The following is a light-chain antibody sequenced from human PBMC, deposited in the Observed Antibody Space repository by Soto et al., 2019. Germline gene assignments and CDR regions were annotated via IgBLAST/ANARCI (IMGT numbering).Light chain of an antibody. CDR3: TSWTTSTTMI. J-gene: IGLJ2*01. CDR1: SSDIGAYNF. CDR2: DDN. V-gene: IGLV2-14*03. Sequence: QSALTQPASVSGSPGQSITISCTGTSSDIGAYNFVSWYQHHPGKAPKLMLYDDNIPPSGVSNRFSGSKSGKTASLTISGLQAEDEADYYCTSWTTSTTMIFGGGTKLTVL.